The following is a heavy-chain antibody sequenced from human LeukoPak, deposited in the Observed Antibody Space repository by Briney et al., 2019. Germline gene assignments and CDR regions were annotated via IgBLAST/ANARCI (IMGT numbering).Heavy chain of an antibody. J-gene: IGHJ4*02. CDR3: ARESRSGYCSSTSCYTGGVHYFDY. D-gene: IGHD2-2*02. CDR1: GGSISSGGYY. CDR2: IYYSGST. V-gene: IGHV4-31*03. Sequence: LSLTCTVSGGSISSGGYYWSWIRQHPGKGLEWIGYIYYSGSTYYNPSLKSRVTISVDTSKNQFSLKLSSVTAADTAVYYCARESRSGYCSSTSCYTGGVHYFDYWGQGTLVTVSS.